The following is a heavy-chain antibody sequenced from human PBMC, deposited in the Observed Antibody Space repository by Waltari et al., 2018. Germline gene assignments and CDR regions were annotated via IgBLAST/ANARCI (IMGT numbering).Heavy chain of an antibody. V-gene: IGHV4-4*07. CDR1: GASISGDY. CDR2: IHSSGST. D-gene: IGHD2-2*01. Sequence: QVQLQESGPGLVKPSETLSLTCTVSGASISGDYWSWIRQPAGQGLEWIGRIHSSGSTKYNPTLKSRLTMSVDASKDQFSLRLSSVTAADTAVYYCARGAAAQNWFDPWGQGALVTVSS. CDR3: ARGAAAQNWFDP. J-gene: IGHJ5*02.